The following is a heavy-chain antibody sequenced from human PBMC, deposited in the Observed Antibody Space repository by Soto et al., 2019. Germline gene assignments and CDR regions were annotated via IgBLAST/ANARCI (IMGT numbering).Heavy chain of an antibody. CDR2: IVVGSGNT. V-gene: IGHV1-58*01. CDR1: GFTFTSSA. Sequence: SVKVSCKASGFTFTSSAVQWVRQARGQRLEWIGWIVVGSGNTNYAQKFQERVTMTRNMSTSTAYMELSSLRSEDTAVYYCARDYYGSGSYIGGYYYYYMDVWGKGTTVTVSS. J-gene: IGHJ6*03. D-gene: IGHD3-10*01. CDR3: ARDYYGSGSYIGGYYYYYMDV.